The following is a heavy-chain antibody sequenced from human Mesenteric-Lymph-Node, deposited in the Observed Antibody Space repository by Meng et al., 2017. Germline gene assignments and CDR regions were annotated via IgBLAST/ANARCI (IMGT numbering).Heavy chain of an antibody. V-gene: IGHV3-21*01. Sequence: GESLKISCAASGFTFSSYSMNWVRQAPGKGLEWVSSISSSSSYIYYADSVKGRFTISRDNAKNSLYLQMNSLRAEDTAVYYCARDLWVRGVMALDYWGQGTLVTVSS. CDR3: ARDLWVRGVMALDY. J-gene: IGHJ4*02. D-gene: IGHD3-10*01. CDR1: GFTFSSYS. CDR2: ISSSSSYI.